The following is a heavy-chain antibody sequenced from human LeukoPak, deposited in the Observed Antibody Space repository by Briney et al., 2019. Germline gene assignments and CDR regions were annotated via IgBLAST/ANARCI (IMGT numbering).Heavy chain of an antibody. D-gene: IGHD5-18*01. CDR1: GFTFRSYA. CDR2: ISGSGGST. Sequence: GGSLRLSCAASGFTFRSYAVSWVRQAPGKGLEWVSAISGSGGSTYYADSVKGRFTISRDNSENTLYLQMNSLRAEDTAVYYCAKATRGSAMVMASSNYFDYWGQGTLVTVSS. CDR3: AKATRGSAMVMASSNYFDY. V-gene: IGHV3-23*01. J-gene: IGHJ4*02.